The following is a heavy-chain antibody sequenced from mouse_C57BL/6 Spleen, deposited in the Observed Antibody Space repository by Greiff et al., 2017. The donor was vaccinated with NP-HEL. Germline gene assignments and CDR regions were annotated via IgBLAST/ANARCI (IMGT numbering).Heavy chain of an antibody. J-gene: IGHJ4*01. CDR1: GYTFTDYE. D-gene: IGHD2-3*01. Sequence: ESGAELVRPGASVTLSCKASGYTFTDYEMHWVKQTPVHGLEWIGAIDPETGGTAYNQKFKGKAILTADKSSSTAYMELRSLTSEDSAVYYCTRSDGYYPYAMDYWGQGTSVTVSS. CDR3: TRSDGYYPYAMDY. V-gene: IGHV1-15*01. CDR2: IDPETGGT.